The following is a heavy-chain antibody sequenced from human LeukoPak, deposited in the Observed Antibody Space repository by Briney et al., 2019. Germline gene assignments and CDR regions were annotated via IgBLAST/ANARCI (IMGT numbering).Heavy chain of an antibody. V-gene: IGHV3-30*19. J-gene: IGHJ4*02. Sequence: GGSLRLSCAASGFNLSSYGMHWVRQAPGKGLEWVAVISYDGSNKYYADSVKGRFTISRDNSKNTLYLQMNSLRAEDTAVYYCARGLPSIDYWGQGTLVTVSS. D-gene: IGHD5-12*01. CDR1: GFNLSSYG. CDR2: ISYDGSNK. CDR3: ARGLPSIDY.